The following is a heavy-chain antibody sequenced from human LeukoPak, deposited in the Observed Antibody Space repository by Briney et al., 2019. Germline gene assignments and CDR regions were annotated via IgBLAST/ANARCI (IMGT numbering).Heavy chain of an antibody. J-gene: IGHJ5*02. V-gene: IGHV4-34*01. CDR2: INHSGST. Sequence: SETLSLTCAVYGGSFSGYYWSWIRQPPGKGLEWIGEINHSGSTNYNPSLKSRVTISVDTSKNQFSLKLSSVTAADSAVYYCARGHYDSSGYYYVNWFDPWGQGTLVTVSS. CDR3: ARGHYDSSGYYYVNWFDP. CDR1: GGSFSGYY. D-gene: IGHD3-22*01.